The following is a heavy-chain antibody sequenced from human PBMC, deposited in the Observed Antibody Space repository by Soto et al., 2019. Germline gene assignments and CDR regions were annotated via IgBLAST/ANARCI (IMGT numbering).Heavy chain of an antibody. V-gene: IGHV4-59*08. CDR3: ARVLRERSGFTGSLDYYYYYYMDV. CDR2: IYYSGNT. D-gene: IGHD3-9*01. Sequence: SETLCLTCTVSGGSISSYYWRWIRQPPGKGLEWIGYIYYSGNTNYNPSLKSRVTISVDTSKNQFSLKLSSVTAADTAVYYCARVLRERSGFTGSLDYYYYYYMDVWGKGTTVT. CDR1: GGSISSYY. J-gene: IGHJ6*03.